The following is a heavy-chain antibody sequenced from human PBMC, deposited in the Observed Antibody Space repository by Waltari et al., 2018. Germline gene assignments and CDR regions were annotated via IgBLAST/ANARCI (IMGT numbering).Heavy chain of an antibody. CDR1: GCTFSSYA. V-gene: IGHV1-69*04. Sequence: QVQLVQSGAEVKKPGSSVKVSCKASGCTFSSYAISLVRQAPGQGLEWMGGIIPILGIANYAQKFQGRVTITADESTSTAYMELSSLRSEDTAVYYCASTTTGDAYYFDYWGQGTLVTVSS. D-gene: IGHD4-4*01. J-gene: IGHJ4*02. CDR2: IIPILGIA. CDR3: ASTTTGDAYYFDY.